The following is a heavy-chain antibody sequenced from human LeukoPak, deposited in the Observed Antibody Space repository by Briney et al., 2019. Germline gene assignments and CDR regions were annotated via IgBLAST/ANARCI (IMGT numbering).Heavy chain of an antibody. Sequence: TGGSLRLSCAASGFTFSTFSMNWVRQAPGKGLEWVSYISSSSGSIYYADSVKGRFTISRDSAKNSLYLQMNGLRDEDTAVYYCARHLYRAFDYWGQGTLVTVSS. CDR3: ARHLYRAFDY. V-gene: IGHV3-48*02. J-gene: IGHJ4*02. D-gene: IGHD1-26*01. CDR2: ISSSSGSI. CDR1: GFTFSTFS.